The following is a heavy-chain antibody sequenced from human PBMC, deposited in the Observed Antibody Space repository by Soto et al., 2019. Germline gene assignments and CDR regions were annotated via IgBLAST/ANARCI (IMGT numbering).Heavy chain of an antibody. CDR3: ATSNSCHRRRRFTQQ. V-gene: IGHV3-30*03. CDR1: RGTFSDLG. Sequence: HPGESXRLSGSFPRGTFSDLGLHWVRQAPGKGLEWVAMISYDGSDQYYGDSVQGRCTISRDDSKNTVYLQMNSLRPEDTAMYYSATSNSCHRRRRFTQQRGPGTLVTLHS. J-gene: IGHJ4*02. CDR2: ISYDGSDQ. D-gene: IGHD7-27*01.